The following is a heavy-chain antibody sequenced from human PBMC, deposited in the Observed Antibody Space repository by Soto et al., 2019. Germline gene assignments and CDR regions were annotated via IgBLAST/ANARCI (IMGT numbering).Heavy chain of an antibody. CDR1: GGSISSYY. Sequence: SETLSLTCTVSGGSISSYYWSWIRQPPVKGLVWIGYIYYSGITNYNPSLKSRVTISVDTSKNQFSLKLSSVTAAYSSVYYCARGHYYGSGSYMGYWGQGTLVTVPQ. CDR2: IYYSGIT. D-gene: IGHD3-10*01. J-gene: IGHJ4*02. V-gene: IGHV4-59*08. CDR3: ARGHYYGSGSYMGY.